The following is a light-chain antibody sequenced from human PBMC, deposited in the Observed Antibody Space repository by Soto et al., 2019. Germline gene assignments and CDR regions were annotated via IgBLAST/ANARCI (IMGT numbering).Light chain of an antibody. CDR2: DVN. Sequence: QSVLTQPASVSGSPGQSIAISCTGTSSDVGAYNYVSWYQQHPGKAPKLIIFDVNNRPSGISDRFSGSKSGNTASLTISGLQAEDEADYYCSSYTPANTYVFGSGTKVTVL. CDR1: SSDVGAYNY. CDR3: SSYTPANTYV. J-gene: IGLJ1*01. V-gene: IGLV2-14*03.